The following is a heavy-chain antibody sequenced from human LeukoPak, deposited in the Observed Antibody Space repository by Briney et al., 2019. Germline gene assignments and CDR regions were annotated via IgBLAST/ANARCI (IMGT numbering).Heavy chain of an antibody. V-gene: IGHV4-4*02. CDR2: IYHSGST. D-gene: IGHD3-22*01. CDR3: ARSSYYYDSSGYRRWYFDY. J-gene: IGHJ4*02. CDR1: GGSISSSNW. Sequence: KTSETLSLTCAVSGGSISSSNWWSWVRQPPGKGLEWIGEIYHSGSTNYNPSLKSRVTISVDKSKNQFSLKLSSVTAADTAVYYCARSSYYYDSSGYRRWYFDYWGQGTLVTVSS.